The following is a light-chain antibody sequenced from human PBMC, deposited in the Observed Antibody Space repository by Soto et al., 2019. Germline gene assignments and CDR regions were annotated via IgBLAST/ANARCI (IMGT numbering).Light chain of an antibody. Sequence: EIGLTQSPATLSLSPGERATLSCRASQSVSRYLAWYQQKPGQAPRLLIHDTSTRSTGVPDTFSGSGSGTEFTLSISSLGPEDSAMYYWQQRFSCPSTFGGGTHLEIK. CDR3: QQRFSCPST. CDR2: DTS. J-gene: IGKJ4*01. CDR1: QSVSRY. V-gene: IGKV3-11*01.